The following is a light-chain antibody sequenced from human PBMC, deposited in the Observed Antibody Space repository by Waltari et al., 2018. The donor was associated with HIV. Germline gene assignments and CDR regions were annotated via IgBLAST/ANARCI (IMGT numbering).Light chain of an antibody. CDR2: EVN. CDR1: SSDVGGSKY. CDR3: NSYAGSNNWV. Sequence: QSALTQPPSASGSPGQSVTISCTGPSSDVGGSKYVSWYQQHPGKAPKLMIYEVNQRPSGVPDRFSGSKSANTASLTVSGLQADDEADYYCNSYAGSNNWVFGGGTKLTVL. J-gene: IGLJ3*02. V-gene: IGLV2-8*01.